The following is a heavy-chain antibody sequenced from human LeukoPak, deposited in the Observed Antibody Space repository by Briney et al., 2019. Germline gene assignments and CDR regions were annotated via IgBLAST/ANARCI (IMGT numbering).Heavy chain of an antibody. D-gene: IGHD3-16*01. CDR2: TSGYSTYT. CDR3: ARVRLVWGMESFDL. V-gene: IGHV1-18*01. CDR1: GYTFTSYG. J-gene: IGHJ3*01. Sequence: ASVKVSCKASGYTFTSYGISWVRQAPGQGLEWMGWTSGYSTYTTYAQKFQDRVTMTKDTSTNTAYMEMRSLRSDDTAMYYCARVRLVWGMESFDLWGQGTMVTVSS.